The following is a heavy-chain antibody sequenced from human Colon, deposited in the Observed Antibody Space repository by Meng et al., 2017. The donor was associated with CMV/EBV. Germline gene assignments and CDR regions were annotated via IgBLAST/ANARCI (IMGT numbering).Heavy chain of an antibody. CDR3: ASILFAAAAGGWGGY. CDR1: GGSFSGYY. CDR2: INHSGST. Sequence: GRGQQGGAGLLRPSETLSLTCAVYGGSFSGYYWSWIRQPPGKGLEWIGEINHSGSTNYNPSLKSRVTISVDTSKNQFSLKLSSVTAADTAVYYCASILFAAAAGGWGGYWGQGTLVTVSS. J-gene: IGHJ4*02. D-gene: IGHD6-13*01. V-gene: IGHV4-34*01.